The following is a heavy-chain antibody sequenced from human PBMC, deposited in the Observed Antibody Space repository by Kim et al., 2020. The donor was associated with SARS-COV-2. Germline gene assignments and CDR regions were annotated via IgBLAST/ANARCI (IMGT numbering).Heavy chain of an antibody. CDR3: ARDYYDSSGYYYGDAFDI. J-gene: IGHJ3*02. CDR2: INAGNGNT. Sequence: ASVKVSCKASGYTFTSYAMHWVRQAPGQRLEWMGWINAGNGNTKYSQKFQGRVTITRDTSASTAYMELSSLRSEDTAVYYCARDYYDSSGYYYGDAFDIWGQGTMVTVSS. D-gene: IGHD3-22*01. CDR1: GYTFTSYA. V-gene: IGHV1-3*01.